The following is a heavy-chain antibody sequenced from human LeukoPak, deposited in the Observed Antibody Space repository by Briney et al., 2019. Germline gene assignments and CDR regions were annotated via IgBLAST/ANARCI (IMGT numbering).Heavy chain of an antibody. J-gene: IGHJ4*02. CDR1: GYTFTSYG. D-gene: IGHD6-6*01. CDR2: ISAYNGNT. CDR3: ARDLDGSSMGYFDY. V-gene: IGHV1-18*01. Sequence: ASVKVSCKASGYTFTSYGISWVRQAPGQGLEWMGWISAYNGNTNYAQKLQGRVTMTTDTSTSTAYMELRSLRSDDTAVYYCARDLDGSSMGYFDYWGQGILVTVSS.